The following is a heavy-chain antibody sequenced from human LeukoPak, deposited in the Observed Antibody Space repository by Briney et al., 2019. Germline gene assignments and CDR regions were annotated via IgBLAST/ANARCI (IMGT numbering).Heavy chain of an antibody. CDR2: INPNSGGT. J-gene: IGHJ4*02. V-gene: IGHV1-2*02. D-gene: IGHD1-26*01. CDR1: GYTFTGYY. Sequence: ASVKVSCKASGYTFTGYYMHWVRQAPGQGLEWMGWINPNSGGTNYGQKFQGRVTMTRDTSISTAYMELSRLRSDDTAVYYCARDLVGATTLFDYWGQGTLVTVSS. CDR3: ARDLVGATTLFDY.